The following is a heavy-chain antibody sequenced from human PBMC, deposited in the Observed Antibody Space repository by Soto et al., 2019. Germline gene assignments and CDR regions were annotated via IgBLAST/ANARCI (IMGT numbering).Heavy chain of an antibody. CDR1: GFTFSGYG. CDR3: AKGGPSIDYFDY. J-gene: IGHJ4*02. D-gene: IGHD3-10*01. CDR2: ISGSGGST. Sequence: GGSLRLSCAASGFTFSGYGMSVDRQAPGQGLEWVSAISGSGGSTYYADSVKGRFTISRDNSKNTLYLQMNSLRAEDTAVYYFAKGGPSIDYFDYWGQGTLVTVAS. V-gene: IGHV3-23*01.